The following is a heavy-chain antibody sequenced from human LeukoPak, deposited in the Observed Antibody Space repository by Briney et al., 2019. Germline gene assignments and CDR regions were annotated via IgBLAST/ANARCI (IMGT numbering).Heavy chain of an antibody. V-gene: IGHV4-34*01. D-gene: IGHD2-2*01. J-gene: IGHJ4*02. CDR2: INHSGST. CDR3: ARGLRGVVVVPAAMGKGFDY. CDR1: GGSFSGYY. Sequence: SETLSLTCAVYGGSFSGYYWSWIRQPPGKGLERIGVINHSGSTNYNPSLKSRVTISVDTSKNQFSLKLSSVTAADTAVYYCARGLRGVVVVPAAMGKGFDYWGQGTLVTVSS.